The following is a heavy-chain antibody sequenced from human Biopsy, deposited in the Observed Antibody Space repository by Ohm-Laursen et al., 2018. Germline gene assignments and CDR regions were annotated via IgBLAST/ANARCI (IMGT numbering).Heavy chain of an antibody. D-gene: IGHD4-11*01. CDR3: ARDSGILNYGNFKYYHYYGMDV. CDR2: TYYSVMT. Sequence: GTLSLTCTVSGGSFTGHYWSWIRQPPGKGLEWIGHTYYSVMTNYNPSLQSRVSISVDTSRNQVSLTLSSVTAADTAVYYCARDSGILNYGNFKYYHYYGMDVWGQGTKVTVSS. CDR1: GGSFTGHY. J-gene: IGHJ6*02. V-gene: IGHV4-59*11.